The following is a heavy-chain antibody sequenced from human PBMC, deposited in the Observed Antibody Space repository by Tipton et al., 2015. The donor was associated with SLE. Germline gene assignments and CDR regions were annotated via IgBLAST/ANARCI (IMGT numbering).Heavy chain of an antibody. CDR3: ASSRDPYGYFDL. CDR2: IYYSGST. V-gene: IGHV4-59*08. Sequence: TLSLTCTVSGGSISSYYWSWIRQPPGEGLEWIGYIYYSGSTNYNPSLKSRVTISVDTSKNQFSLKLSSVTAADTAVYYCASSRDPYGYFDLWGRGTLVTVSS. CDR1: GGSISSYY. D-gene: IGHD5-24*01. J-gene: IGHJ2*01.